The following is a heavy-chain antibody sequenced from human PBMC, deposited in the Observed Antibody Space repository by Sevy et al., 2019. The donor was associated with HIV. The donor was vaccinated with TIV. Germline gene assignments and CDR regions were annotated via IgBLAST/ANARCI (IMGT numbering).Heavy chain of an antibody. CDR3: ARESLAVAGIGYYFHS. CDR1: GFSFNGYG. D-gene: IGHD6-19*01. CDR2: IWYDGTNK. J-gene: IGHJ4*02. V-gene: IGHV3-33*01. Sequence: GGSLRLSCAASGFSFNGYGMHWIRQAPGKGLEWLAVIWYDGTNKEYADSVKGRFTNTRDNSETTLYLQMNSLRAEDTAVYYCARESLAVAGIGYYFHSWGQRTLVTVSS.